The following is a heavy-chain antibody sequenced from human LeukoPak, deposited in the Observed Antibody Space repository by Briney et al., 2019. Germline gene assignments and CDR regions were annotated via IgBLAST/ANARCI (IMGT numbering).Heavy chain of an antibody. J-gene: IGHJ4*02. V-gene: IGHV3-48*02. CDR1: GFTFSSYA. D-gene: IGHD3-10*01. CDR2: ISSSSTI. CDR3: ARDLETYCYGSGSYFPLGY. Sequence: GGSLRLSCAASGFTFSSYAMNWVRQAPGKGLEWVSYISSSSTIYYADSVKGRFTISRDNAKNSLYLQMNSLRDEDTAVYYCARDLETYCYGSGSYFPLGYWGQGTLVTVSS.